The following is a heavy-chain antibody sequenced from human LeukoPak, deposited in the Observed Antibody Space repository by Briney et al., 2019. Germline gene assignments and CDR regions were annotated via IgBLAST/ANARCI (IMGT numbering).Heavy chain of an antibody. CDR3: ARDQGCSSTSCHSLFFHY. CDR2: IWYDGSNK. V-gene: IGHV3-33*01. J-gene: IGHJ4*02. D-gene: IGHD2-2*01. Sequence: GTSLRLSCAAPGFTFSTYGMHWVRQAPGKGLEWVALIWYDGSNKYYADSVKGRFTISRDNSKNTLYLQMNSLRAEDTAVYYCARDQGCSSTSCHSLFFHYWGQGILVTVSS. CDR1: GFTFSTYG.